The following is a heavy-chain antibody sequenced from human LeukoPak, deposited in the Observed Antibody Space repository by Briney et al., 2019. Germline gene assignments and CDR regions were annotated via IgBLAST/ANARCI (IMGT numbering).Heavy chain of an antibody. D-gene: IGHD2-8*01. CDR3: AKSPGRGVMVYAAYFDY. CDR1: GFTFDDYA. J-gene: IGHJ4*02. V-gene: IGHV3-9*03. CDR2: ISWNSGSI. Sequence: GGSLRLSCAASGFTFDDYAMHWVRQAPGKGLEWVSGISWNSGSIGYADSVKGRFTISRDNAKNSLYLQMNSLRAEDMALYYCAKSPGRGVMVYAAYFDYWGQGTLVTVSS.